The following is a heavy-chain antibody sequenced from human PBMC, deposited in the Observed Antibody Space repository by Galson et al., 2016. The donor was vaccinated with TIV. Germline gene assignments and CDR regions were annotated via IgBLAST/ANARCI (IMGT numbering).Heavy chain of an antibody. CDR3: ARGVDGFRY. D-gene: IGHD5-24*01. CDR1: GYMFTGYH. CDR2: INPNSGDT. Sequence: SVKVSCKASGYMFTGYHLHWVRQAPGQGPEWMGRINPNSGDTDFAQKFQGRVTMTRDTSISTAYIELRRLTFDDTAVYFCARGVDGFRYWGQGTLVTVSS. J-gene: IGHJ4*02. V-gene: IGHV1-2*06.